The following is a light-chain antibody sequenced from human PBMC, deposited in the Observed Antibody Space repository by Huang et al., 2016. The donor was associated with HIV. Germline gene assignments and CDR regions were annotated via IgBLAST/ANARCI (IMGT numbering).Light chain of an antibody. V-gene: IGKV1-33*01. CDR1: QDISNY. J-gene: IGKJ1*01. Sequence: DIQMTQSPSSLSASVGDRVTITYQASQDISNYLNWYQQKPGKAPKRLIYDASNLETGVPSGFSGSGSGTDFTFTISSLQPEDIATYYCQQYDTLPWTFGQGTKVEIK. CDR3: QQYDTLPWT. CDR2: DAS.